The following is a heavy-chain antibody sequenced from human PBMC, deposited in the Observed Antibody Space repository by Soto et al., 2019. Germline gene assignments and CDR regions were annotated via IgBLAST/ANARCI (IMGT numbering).Heavy chain of an antibody. CDR2: ISSSSSYI. Sequence: LRLSCAASGFTLSSYSMNWVRQAPGKVLEWVSSISSSSSYIYYADSVKGRFTISRDNATNSLYLKMNSLRAEDTAVYYCARDPRHIVPTGYAILVWLDAFDSADQEAMVPASS. V-gene: IGHV3-21*01. CDR1: GFTLSSYS. D-gene: IGHD2-8*01. CDR3: ARDPRHIVPTGYAILVWLDAFDS. J-gene: IGHJ3*02.